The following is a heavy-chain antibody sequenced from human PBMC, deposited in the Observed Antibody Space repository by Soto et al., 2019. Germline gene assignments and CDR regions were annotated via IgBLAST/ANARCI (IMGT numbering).Heavy chain of an antibody. V-gene: IGHV3-23*01. Sequence: GSLRLSCAASGFTFSSYAMSWVRQAPGKGLEWVSAISGSGDSTYYADSVKGRFSISRDNSKNTLYLQMNSLRAEDTAVYYCAKDSGYDFGFDPWGQGTLVTVSS. D-gene: IGHD5-12*01. J-gene: IGHJ5*02. CDR2: ISGSGDST. CDR3: AKDSGYDFGFDP. CDR1: GFTFSSYA.